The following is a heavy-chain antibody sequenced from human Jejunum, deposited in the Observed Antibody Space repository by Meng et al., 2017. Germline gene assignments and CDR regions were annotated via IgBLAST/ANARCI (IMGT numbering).Heavy chain of an antibody. Sequence: GESLKISCAASGFTFSNYGMHWVRLAPGKGLEWVATIWYDTTTTFYADSVKGRFTISRDNSKNTLDLQMDSLRPEDTAVYYCARDHGSWSLIRGIMPSDYWGQGTLVTVSS. V-gene: IGHV3-33*01. CDR1: GFTFSNYG. J-gene: IGHJ4*02. D-gene: IGHD3-10*01. CDR3: ARDHGSWSLIRGIMPSDY. CDR2: IWYDTTTT.